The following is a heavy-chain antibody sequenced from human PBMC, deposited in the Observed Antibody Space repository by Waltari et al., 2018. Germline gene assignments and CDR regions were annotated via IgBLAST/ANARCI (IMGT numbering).Heavy chain of an antibody. V-gene: IGHV4-34*01. J-gene: IGHJ3*02. CDR1: GASFSGYY. CDR2: INHSGST. Sequence: QVQLQQWGAGLLKPSETLSLTRAVYGASFSGYYWSWVRQPPGKGLEWIGEINHSGSTNSNPSLKSRVTKSEDTSKNQFSLKLSYLTAAETAVYYCARCGRWLRLAGNAFDIWGQGTMVTVSS. D-gene: IGHD5-12*01. CDR3: ARCGRWLRLAGNAFDI.